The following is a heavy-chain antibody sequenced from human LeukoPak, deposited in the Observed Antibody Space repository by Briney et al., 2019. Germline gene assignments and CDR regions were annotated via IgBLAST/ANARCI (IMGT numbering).Heavy chain of an antibody. D-gene: IGHD5-24*01. J-gene: IGHJ6*03. CDR2: IYSGGST. CDR3: ARDRRDSTIEPPFHYYYYMDV. CDR1: GFTVSSNY. V-gene: IGHV3-53*01. Sequence: GGSLRLSCAASGFTVSSNYMSWFRQAPGKGLEWVAVIYSGGSTYYADSVKGRFTISRDNSKNTLYLQMNSMRAEDTAVYYCARDRRDSTIEPPFHYYYYMDVWGKGTTVTDSS.